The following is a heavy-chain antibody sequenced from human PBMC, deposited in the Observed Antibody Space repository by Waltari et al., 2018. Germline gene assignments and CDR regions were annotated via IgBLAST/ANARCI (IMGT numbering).Heavy chain of an antibody. CDR3: GRSMYV. CDR2: ISNDGSVT. V-gene: IGHV3-74*01. J-gene: IGHJ6*02. Sequence: EEQLVESGGNLVQPGGSLRLSCAASGFIISSYWRYWVRQAPGKGLVWVSRISNDGSVTGYADSVKGRFTISRDNAKNTLYLQMNSLRPEDTAVYYCGRSMYVWGHGTTVTVSS. CDR1: GFIISSYW.